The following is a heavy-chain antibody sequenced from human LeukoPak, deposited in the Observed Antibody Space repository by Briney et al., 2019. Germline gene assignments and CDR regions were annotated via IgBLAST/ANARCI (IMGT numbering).Heavy chain of an antibody. V-gene: IGHV3-23*01. CDR2: ISANGRST. Sequence: GGSLRLSCAASGLIFSNYVMSWVRQAPGKGLEWVSAISANGRSTYYADSVKGRFTVSRDNSKNTLCLQMNRLRDGDTAVYYCAKDLYSSSSDYWGQGTLVTVSS. CDR1: GLIFSNYV. J-gene: IGHJ4*02. D-gene: IGHD6-6*01. CDR3: AKDLYSSSSDY.